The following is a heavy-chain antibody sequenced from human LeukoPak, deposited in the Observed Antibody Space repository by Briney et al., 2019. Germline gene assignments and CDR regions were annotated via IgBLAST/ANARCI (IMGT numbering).Heavy chain of an antibody. D-gene: IGHD3-9*01. J-gene: IGHJ4*02. Sequence: GGSLRLSCAASGFTFTDYAMSWVRQAPGKGLEWVSSISSSSSYIYYADSVKGRFTISRDNAKNSLYLQMNSLRAEDTAVYYCARDLLGYYDILTGYYPYWGQGTLVTVSS. CDR3: ARDLLGYYDILTGYYPY. CDR2: ISSSSSYI. CDR1: GFTFTDYA. V-gene: IGHV3-21*01.